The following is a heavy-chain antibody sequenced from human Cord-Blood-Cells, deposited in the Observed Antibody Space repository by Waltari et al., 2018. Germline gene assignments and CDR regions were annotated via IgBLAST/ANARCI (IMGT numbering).Heavy chain of an antibody. Sequence: EVQLVESGGGLIQPGGSLRLSCAASGFTVSSNYLSWVRQAPGKGLEWVSVIYSGGSTYYADSVKGRFTISRDNSKNTLYLQMNSLRAEDTAVYYCARELQYDAFDIWGQGTMVTVSS. CDR2: IYSGGST. D-gene: IGHD4-4*01. V-gene: IGHV3-53*01. J-gene: IGHJ3*02. CDR3: ARELQYDAFDI. CDR1: GFTVSSNY.